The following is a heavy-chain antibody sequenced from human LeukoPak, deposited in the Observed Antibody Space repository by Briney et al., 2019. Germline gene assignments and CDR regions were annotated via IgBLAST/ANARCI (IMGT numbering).Heavy chain of an antibody. J-gene: IGHJ4*02. CDR3: ASPGSQYDY. Sequence: SETLSLTCTVSGGSISSYYWSWIRQPPGKGLEWIGDTYYSGSTNYNPSLQSRVTISVDASKNQFSLKLSSVTAADTAVYYCASPGSQYDYWGQGTLVTVSS. CDR2: TYYSGST. V-gene: IGHV4-59*08. CDR1: GGSISSYY. D-gene: IGHD2-2*01.